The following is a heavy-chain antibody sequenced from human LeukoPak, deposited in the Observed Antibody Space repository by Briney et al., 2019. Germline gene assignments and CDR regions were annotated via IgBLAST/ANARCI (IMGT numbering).Heavy chain of an antibody. J-gene: IGHJ4*02. D-gene: IGHD2-2*01. CDR1: GYSFSSYW. Sequence: GESLKISCRGSGYSFSSYWVGWVRQMPGKGLEWMGIIFLGDSDTRYSPSFQGQVTISADKSISTAYLQWSSLKASDTAMYYCARHFRGSSTTCCGYWGQGTLVTVSS. CDR2: IFLGDSDT. CDR3: ARHFRGSSTTCCGY. V-gene: IGHV5-51*01.